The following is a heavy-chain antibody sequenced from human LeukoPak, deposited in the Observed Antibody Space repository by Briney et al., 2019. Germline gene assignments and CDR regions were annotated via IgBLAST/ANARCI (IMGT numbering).Heavy chain of an antibody. Sequence: SVKVSCKTSGYTFTSYLINWVRQAPGQGLEWMGRIIPILGIANYAQKFQGRVTITADKSTSTAYMELSSLRSEDTAVYYCARDHYDILTGYYLTNFDYWGQGTLVTVSS. CDR1: GYTFTSYL. D-gene: IGHD3-9*01. J-gene: IGHJ4*02. CDR2: IIPILGIA. V-gene: IGHV1-69*04. CDR3: ARDHYDILTGYYLTNFDY.